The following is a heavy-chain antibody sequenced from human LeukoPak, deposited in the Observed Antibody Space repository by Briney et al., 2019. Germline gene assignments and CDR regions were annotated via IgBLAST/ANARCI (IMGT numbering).Heavy chain of an antibody. V-gene: IGHV4-34*01. CDR2: INHSGST. D-gene: IGHD1-14*01. CDR1: GGSFSGYY. Sequence: SETLSLTCAVYGGSFSGYYWSWIRQPPGKGLEWIGEINHSGSTNYNPSLKSRVTISVDTSKNQFSLKLSSVTAADTAVYYCARGPRSLRYSRVYFDYWGQGTLVTVSS. J-gene: IGHJ4*02. CDR3: ARGPRSLRYSRVYFDY.